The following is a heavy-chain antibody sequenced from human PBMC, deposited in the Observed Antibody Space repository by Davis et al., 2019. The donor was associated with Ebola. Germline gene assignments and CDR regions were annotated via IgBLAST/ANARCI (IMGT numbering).Heavy chain of an antibody. CDR2: VHGGNGNT. J-gene: IGHJ4*02. CDR1: GYTFTNNV. V-gene: IGHV1-3*01. D-gene: IGHD6-19*01. CDR3: ARASFGYNSGWYADY. Sequence: ASVKVSCKASGYTFTNNVISWVRQAPGQRLEWMGWVHGGNGNTKYSQRFQGRVTITTDTSASTVYLDLTSLRSDDTAVFYCARASFGYNSGWYADYWGPGSLVTVSS.